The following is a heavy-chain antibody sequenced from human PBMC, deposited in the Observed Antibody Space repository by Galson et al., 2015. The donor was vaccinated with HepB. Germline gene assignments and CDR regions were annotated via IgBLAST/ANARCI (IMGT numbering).Heavy chain of an antibody. J-gene: IGHJ4*02. V-gene: IGHV1-24*01. CDR3: AAGSDIPAGFID. D-gene: IGHD6-13*01. CDR1: AYSITDLS. CDR2: FDPEDDET. Sequence: SVKVSCKVSAYSITDLSIHWVRQAPGKGLEWMGSFDPEDDETIQAQPFQGRVTLTEDTSTDTAYMELSSLTSEDTDVYYCAAGSDIPAGFIDWGQGTLVTVPS.